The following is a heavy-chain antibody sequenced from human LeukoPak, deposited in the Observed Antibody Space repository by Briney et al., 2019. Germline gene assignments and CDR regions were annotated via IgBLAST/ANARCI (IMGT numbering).Heavy chain of an antibody. D-gene: IGHD2-2*01. CDR3: AREGLYCSSISCYRAEFDP. CDR2: IYTSGST. CDR1: GGSISSYY. J-gene: IGHJ5*02. V-gene: IGHV4-4*07. Sequence: SETLSLTCTVSGGSISSYYWSWIRQPAGKGLEWIGRIYTSGSTNYNPSLKSRVTMSVDTSKNQFSLKLSSVTAADTAVYYCAREGLYCSSISCYRAEFDPWGQGTLVTVSS.